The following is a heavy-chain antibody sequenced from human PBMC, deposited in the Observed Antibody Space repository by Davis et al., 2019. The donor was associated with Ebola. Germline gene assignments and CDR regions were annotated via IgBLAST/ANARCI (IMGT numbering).Heavy chain of an antibody. J-gene: IGHJ4*02. CDR1: GYTFTSYG. V-gene: IGHV1-18*01. D-gene: IGHD3-22*01. Sequence: ASVKVSCKASGYTFTSYGISWVRQAPGQGLEWMGWISAYNGNTNYAQKLQGRVTMTTDTSTSTAYMELRSLRSDDTAVYYCARVVMGGYYDSSGYYYVPYFDYWGQGTLATVSS. CDR3: ARVVMGGYYDSSGYYYVPYFDY. CDR2: ISAYNGNT.